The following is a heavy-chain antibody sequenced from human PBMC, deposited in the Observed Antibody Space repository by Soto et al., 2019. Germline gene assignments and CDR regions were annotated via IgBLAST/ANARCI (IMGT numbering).Heavy chain of an antibody. Sequence: SETLSLTCTVSGGSISSYYWSWIRQPPGKGLEWIGYIYYTGSTKYNPSLKSRVTILVDTSKNQFSLKLSSVTAADTAVYYCARAHYGDYGYGMDVGGQGTTVTVSS. CDR1: GGSISSYY. V-gene: IGHV4-59*12. CDR2: IYYTGST. CDR3: ARAHYGDYGYGMDV. D-gene: IGHD4-17*01. J-gene: IGHJ6*02.